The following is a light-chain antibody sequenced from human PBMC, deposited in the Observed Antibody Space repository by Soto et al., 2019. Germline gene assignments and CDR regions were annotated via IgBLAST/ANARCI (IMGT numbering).Light chain of an antibody. J-gene: IGKJ3*01. Sequence: DIQMTQSPSSLSASVGDRVTITCQASQDISNYLNWYQQKPGKAPNLLIYNQSNLETGVPSRFSGGGSGTDFTFTISSLQPEDIATYYCQHYDNLPFTFGPGTKVDIK. CDR2: NQS. CDR1: QDISNY. V-gene: IGKV1-33*01. CDR3: QHYDNLPFT.